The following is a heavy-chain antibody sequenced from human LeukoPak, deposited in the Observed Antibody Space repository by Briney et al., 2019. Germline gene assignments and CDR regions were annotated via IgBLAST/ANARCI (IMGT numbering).Heavy chain of an antibody. J-gene: IGHJ6*02. CDR3: ARQPLAPTAYYYGMDV. CDR2: INHSGST. Sequence: SETLSLTCAVYGGSFSGYYWSWIRQPPGKGLEWIGEINHSGSTNYNPSLKSRVTISVDTPKNQFSLKLSSVTAADTAVYYCARQPLAPTAYYYGMDVWGQGTTVTVSS. D-gene: IGHD1-14*01. V-gene: IGHV4-34*01. CDR1: GGSFSGYY.